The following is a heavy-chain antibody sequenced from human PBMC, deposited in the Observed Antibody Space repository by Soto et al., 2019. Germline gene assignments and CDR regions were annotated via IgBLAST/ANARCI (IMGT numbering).Heavy chain of an antibody. CDR3: ARESDFWDDAYMRTFEI. Sequence: PSETLSLTCSVSGVSISSSLYYWGWIRQPPGKGLEWIGSGHYSGSAYSNPSLKSRVTISVDTSNNQFSLGLKSVTAADTAVYYCARESDFWDDAYMRTFEIWGQGTKVTVSS. CDR1: GVSISSSLYY. CDR2: GHYSGSA. D-gene: IGHD3-3*01. J-gene: IGHJ3*02. V-gene: IGHV4-39*02.